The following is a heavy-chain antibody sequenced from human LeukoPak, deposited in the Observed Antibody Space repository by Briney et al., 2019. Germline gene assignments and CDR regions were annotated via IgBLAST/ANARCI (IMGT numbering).Heavy chain of an antibody. D-gene: IGHD2-2*01. V-gene: IGHV5-51*01. CDR2: SYPGDSDT. CDR3: ARRDCSNTSCYGYYFDY. J-gene: IGHJ4*02. CDR1: EYTFTSYW. Sequence: GESLKIPCKGSEYTFTSYWIGWARPVPGKGLEWMGVSYPGDSDTRYSPSFQGQVTISADKSINTAYLQWGSLKASDTAMYYCARRDCSNTSCYGYYFDYWGQGTLVTVSS.